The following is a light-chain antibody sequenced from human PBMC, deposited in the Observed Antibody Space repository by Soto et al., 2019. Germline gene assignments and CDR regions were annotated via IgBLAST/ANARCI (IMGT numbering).Light chain of an antibody. V-gene: IGKV1-5*03. J-gene: IGKJ1*01. CDR3: QHYNTYPWT. Sequence: DIKMTQSPSILSASVGDRVTITCRASQSISSWLAWYQQKPGKAPNLLIHKASHLESGVPSRFSGSGSGTEFTLTISSLQPGDFATYYCQHYNTYPWTFGQGSMV. CDR2: KAS. CDR1: QSISSW.